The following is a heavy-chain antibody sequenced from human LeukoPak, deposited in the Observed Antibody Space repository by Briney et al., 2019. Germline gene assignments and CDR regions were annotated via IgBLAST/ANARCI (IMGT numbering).Heavy chain of an antibody. J-gene: IGHJ4*02. CDR1: GFTFGNYW. CDR3: ARDTGNDY. Sequence: GGSLRLSCAASGFTFGNYWMTWVRQAPGKGLEWVANIKQDGSVKYYVDSVKGRFTISRDNAKNSLYLQMNSLRAEDTAVYYCARDTGNDYWGQGTLVTVSS. V-gene: IGHV3-7*01. CDR2: IKQDGSVK. D-gene: IGHD4-17*01.